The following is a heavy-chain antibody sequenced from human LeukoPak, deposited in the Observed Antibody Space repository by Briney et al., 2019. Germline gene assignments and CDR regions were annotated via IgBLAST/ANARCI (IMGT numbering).Heavy chain of an antibody. D-gene: IGHD3-10*01. CDR1: GFIFSTYW. CDR2: INQDGSEK. J-gene: IGHJ3*02. Sequence: GGSLRLSCAASGFIFSTYWMNWVRQAPGKGLEWVASINQDGSEKYYVDSVKGRFTISRDNAKNSLYVEMNSLRGEDTAVYYCARDRVAGGAFDIWGQGTMVTVSS. CDR3: ARDRVAGGAFDI. V-gene: IGHV3-7*01.